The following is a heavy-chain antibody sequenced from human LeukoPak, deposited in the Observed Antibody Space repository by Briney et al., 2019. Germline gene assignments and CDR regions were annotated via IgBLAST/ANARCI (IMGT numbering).Heavy chain of an antibody. CDR2: IYYSGST. D-gene: IGHD1-14*01. CDR1: GGSISSFY. V-gene: IGHV4-59*01. J-gene: IGHJ4*02. Sequence: TSETLSLTCSVSGGSISSFYWSWIRQPPGKGLEWIGYIYYSGSTNYNPSLKSRVTISVDTSKNQFSLKLSSVTAADTAVYYCARATTGDLILDYWGQGTLVTVSS. CDR3: ARATTGDLILDY.